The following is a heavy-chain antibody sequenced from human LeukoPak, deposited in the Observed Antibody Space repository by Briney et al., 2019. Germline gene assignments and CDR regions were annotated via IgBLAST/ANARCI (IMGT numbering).Heavy chain of an antibody. CDR3: ARDLGYYDILTGYYL. D-gene: IGHD3-9*01. J-gene: IGHJ4*02. CDR2: ISSSSSYI. CDR1: GFTFSSYS. V-gene: IGHV3-21*01. Sequence: SGGSLRLSCAASGFTFSSYSMTWVRQAPGKGLEWVSSISSSSSYIYYADSVKGRFTISRDNAKNSLYLQMNSLRAEDTAVYYCARDLGYYDILTGYYLWGQGTLVTVSS.